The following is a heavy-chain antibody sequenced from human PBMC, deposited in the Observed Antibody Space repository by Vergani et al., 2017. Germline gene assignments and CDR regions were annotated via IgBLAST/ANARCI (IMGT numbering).Heavy chain of an antibody. D-gene: IGHD5-24*01. CDR2: ISGSGGST. CDR1: GFTFSSYA. V-gene: IGHV3-23*01. CDR3: AKAGGRWLHQSSCYFDY. J-gene: IGHJ4*02. Sequence: EVQLLESGGGLVQPGGSLRLSCAASGFTFSSYAMSWVRQAPGKGLEWVSAISGSGGSTYYADSVKGRFTISRDNSKNTLYLQMNSLRAEDTAVYYCAKAGGRWLHQSSCYFDYWGQGTLVTVSS.